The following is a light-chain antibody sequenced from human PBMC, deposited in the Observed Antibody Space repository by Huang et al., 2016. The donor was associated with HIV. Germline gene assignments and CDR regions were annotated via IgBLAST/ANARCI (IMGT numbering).Light chain of an antibody. V-gene: IGKV1-39*01. J-gene: IGKJ4*01. CDR1: QSISSY. CDR2: AAS. CDR3: QQSYSTPLT. Sequence: DIQMHQSPSSLSASVGDRVTITCRASQSISSYLNWYQQKPGKAPKLLIYAASSLQSGVPSMFSGSGSGTDFTLTISSLQPEDFATYYCQQSYSTPLTFGGGTKVEIK.